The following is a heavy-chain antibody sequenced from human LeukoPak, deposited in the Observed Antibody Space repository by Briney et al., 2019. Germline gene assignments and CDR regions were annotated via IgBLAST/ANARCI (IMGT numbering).Heavy chain of an antibody. CDR3: ARHTTSTWSGYFDY. J-gene: IGHJ4*02. CDR2: TYPGDSGT. V-gene: IGHV5-51*01. Sequence: GESLKISCKGSGYSFTTYWIGWVRQMPGKGLEWMGITYPGDSGTRYSPSFQGQVTISADKSISTAYLQWSSLEASDTAIYYCARHTTSTWSGYFDYWGQGTLVTVSS. CDR1: GYSFTTYW. D-gene: IGHD6-13*01.